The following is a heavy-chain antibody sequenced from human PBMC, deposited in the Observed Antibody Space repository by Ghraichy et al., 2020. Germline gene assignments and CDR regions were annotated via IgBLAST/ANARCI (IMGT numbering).Heavy chain of an antibody. D-gene: IGHD3-10*01. CDR3: AKDLRWFGGFDGLDV. V-gene: IGHV3-23*01. CDR1: GFTFSSYA. J-gene: IGHJ6*02. Sequence: LTCAASGFTFSSYAMSWVRQAPGRGLECVSVISGSGDTTYYADSVKGRFTISRDNSKNTLYLQVKSLRAEDTAVYYCAKDLRWFGGFDGLDVWGQGTTVTVSS. CDR2: ISGSGDTT.